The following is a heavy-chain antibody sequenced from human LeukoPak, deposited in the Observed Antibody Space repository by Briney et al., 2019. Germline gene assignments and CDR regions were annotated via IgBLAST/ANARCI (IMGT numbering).Heavy chain of an antibody. Sequence: PGGSLTLSCAASGFTFSNYWMSWVRQVPGKGLEWVANINQGRSEKNYVDSVKGRFLISRDKAKTSLYLPMNSLGAEDTAVYYCARGGGSSDYWGQGTLVTVSS. V-gene: IGHV3-7*04. CDR2: INQGRSEK. J-gene: IGHJ4*02. D-gene: IGHD3-16*01. CDR3: ARGGGSSDY. CDR1: GFTFSNYW.